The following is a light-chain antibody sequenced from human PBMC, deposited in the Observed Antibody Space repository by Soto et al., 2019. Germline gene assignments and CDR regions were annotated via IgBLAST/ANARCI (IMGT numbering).Light chain of an antibody. CDR3: QQYANSPRLT. Sequence: EVVLTQSPGTLSLSPGERATPSCRASQYVTNTYLAWYQQKPGQAPRLLIYSTSRRATGIPDRFTGSGSGTEFILTISRLEPEDFAIYYCQQYANSPRLTFGQGTRLEIK. J-gene: IGKJ5*01. CDR1: QYVTNTY. V-gene: IGKV3-20*01. CDR2: STS.